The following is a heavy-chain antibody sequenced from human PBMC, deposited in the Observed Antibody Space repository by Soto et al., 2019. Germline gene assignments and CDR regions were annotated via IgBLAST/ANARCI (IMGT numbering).Heavy chain of an antibody. J-gene: IGHJ6*02. CDR2: IIPIFGTA. V-gene: IGHV1-69*01. CDR1: GGTFSSYA. CDR3: ARDVRSSSGCSGTSCYNNYYYYYGMDV. Sequence: QVQLVQSGAEVKKPGSSVKVSCKASGGTFSSYAISWVRQAPGQGLEWMGGIIPIFGTANYAQKFQGRVTITAAESTSTANMERSSLRSEETAVYYCARDVRSSSGCSGTSCYNNYYYYYGMDVWGQGTTVTVSS. D-gene: IGHD2-2*02.